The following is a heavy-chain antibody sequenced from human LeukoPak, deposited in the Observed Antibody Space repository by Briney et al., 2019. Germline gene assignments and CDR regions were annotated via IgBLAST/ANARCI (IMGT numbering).Heavy chain of an antibody. CDR3: ARGLLQWLGFDP. J-gene: IGHJ5*02. V-gene: IGHV4-4*07. D-gene: IGHD6-19*01. Sequence: SETLSLTCTVSGGSISSYYWNWIRQPARKGLEWIGRIYTSGTTNYNPSLKSRVTMSVDTSKNQFSLNLSSVTAADTAVYYCARGLLQWLGFDPWGQGTLVTVSS. CDR2: IYTSGTT. CDR1: GGSISSYY.